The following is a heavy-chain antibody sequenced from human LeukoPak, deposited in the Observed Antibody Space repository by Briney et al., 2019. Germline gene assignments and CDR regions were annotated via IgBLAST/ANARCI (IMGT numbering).Heavy chain of an antibody. CDR3: ARLRIAAAFAYYYGMDV. CDR2: IYHSGST. CDR1: GGSISSGGYS. D-gene: IGHD6-13*01. J-gene: IGHJ6*02. Sequence: SQTLSLTCAVSGGSISSGGYSWSWIRQPPGKGLEWIGYIYHSGSTNYNPSLKSRVTISVDTSKNQFSLKLSSVTAADTAVYYCARLRIAAAFAYYYGMDVWGQGTTVTVSS. V-gene: IGHV4-30-2*01.